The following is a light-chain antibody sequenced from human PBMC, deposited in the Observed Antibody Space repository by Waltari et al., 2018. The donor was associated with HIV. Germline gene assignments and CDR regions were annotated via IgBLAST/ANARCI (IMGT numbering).Light chain of an antibody. CDR2: RNN. Sequence: QSVLSQPPSASGTPGQRVTISCSGGSSNIGRFSVYWYTQVPGTTPQLLIYRNNQLPSGVPDRVSGSKSGTSAALAISGLRSEDEAHYYCAAWNDNLSGVVFGGGTELTGL. CDR1: SSNIGRFS. CDR3: AAWNDNLSGVV. V-gene: IGLV1-47*01. J-gene: IGLJ2*01.